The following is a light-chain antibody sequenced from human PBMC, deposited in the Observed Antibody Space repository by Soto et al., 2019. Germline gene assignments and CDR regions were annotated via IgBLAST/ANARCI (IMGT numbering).Light chain of an antibody. V-gene: IGLV6-57*02. CDR2: EDN. Sequence: NFMLTQPHSVSESPGKTLTISCTGSSGSIASNYVQWYQQRPGSAPTTVIYEDNQRPSGVPDRFSGSIDSSSNSASLTISGLKTEDEADYYCQSGWVFGGGTKLTVL. CDR3: QSGWV. J-gene: IGLJ3*02. CDR1: SGSIASNY.